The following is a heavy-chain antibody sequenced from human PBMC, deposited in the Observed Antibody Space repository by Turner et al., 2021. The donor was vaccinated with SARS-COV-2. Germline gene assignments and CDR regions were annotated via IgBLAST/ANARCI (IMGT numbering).Heavy chain of an antibody. CDR3: AKGSYTYSSGWFDY. CDR1: GFTFSSYA. J-gene: IGHJ4*01. V-gene: IGHV3-23*01. D-gene: IGHD6-19*01. Sequence: EVQLLESGGGLVQPGGSLRLPCAASGFTFSSYAMSWVRQAAGKWLVWVSAISGSGGSTYYADSVKGRFTISRDKSKNTLYLQMNSLRAEDTAVYYCAKGSYTYSSGWFDYWGHGTLVTVSS. CDR2: ISGSGGST.